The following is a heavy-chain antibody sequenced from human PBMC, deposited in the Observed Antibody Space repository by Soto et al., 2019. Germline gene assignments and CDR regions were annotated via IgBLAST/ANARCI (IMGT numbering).Heavy chain of an antibody. CDR3: ARHARVGESLPLNYNAVDV. CDR1: GFTFSDYE. D-gene: IGHD3-10*01. CDR2: IRSKDLGGTE. J-gene: IGHJ6*02. Sequence: GGSLRLSCTASGFTFSDYEMNWFRQAPGKGLERVGFIRSKDLGGTEHYAASVRGRFTISRDDAKSVAYLQMDSLKTEDTGVYYCARHARVGESLPLNYNAVDVWGQGTTVNVSS. V-gene: IGHV3-49*03.